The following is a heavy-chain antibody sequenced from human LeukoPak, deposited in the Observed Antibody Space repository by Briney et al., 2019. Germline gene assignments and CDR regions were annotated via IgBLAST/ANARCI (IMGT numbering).Heavy chain of an antibody. CDR1: GYWFTSYW. CDR3: AGLTSRPPGRYYYYAMDV. CDR2: IYPGNSDI. Sequence: HGESLKISCKGSGYWFTSYWIGWVRQLPGKGPEWMGIIYPGNSDIRYSPSFQGQVTISADKSISTAYLQWSSLRASDIAMYYCAGLTSRPPGRYYYYAMDVWGQGTTVTVSS. D-gene: IGHD6-25*01. J-gene: IGHJ6*02. V-gene: IGHV5-51*01.